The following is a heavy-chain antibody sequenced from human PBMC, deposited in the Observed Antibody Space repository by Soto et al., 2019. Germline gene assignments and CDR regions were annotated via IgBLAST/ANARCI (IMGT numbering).Heavy chain of an antibody. J-gene: IGHJ3*01. Sequence: QVQLQESGPGLVKPSETLSLTCTVSGDSIRSYYWSWIRQPPGKGLEWIGYIYYSGSTNYNPSLKRRVTCSVDTSKNQCSLKLRSVTAADTAVYYCARLLMITCGGIRNDAFDAWGQGTMVTVSS. D-gene: IGHD3-16*01. CDR3: ARLLMITCGGIRNDAFDA. V-gene: IGHV4-59*08. CDR2: IYYSGST. CDR1: GDSIRSYY.